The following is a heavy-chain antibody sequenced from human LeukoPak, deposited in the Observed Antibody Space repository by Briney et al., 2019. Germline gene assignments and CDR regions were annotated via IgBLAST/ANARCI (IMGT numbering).Heavy chain of an antibody. CDR1: GFTVSSNY. CDR2: IYSGGST. J-gene: IGHJ4*02. D-gene: IGHD3-16*01. V-gene: IGHV3-53*01. Sequence: PGGSLRLSCAASGFTVSSNYMSWVRQAPGKGLEWVSVIYSGGSTYYTDSVKGRFTLSRDNSKNTLYLQMNSVRAEDTAVYYCARSSFPYYFDYWGQGTLVTVSS. CDR3: ARSSFPYYFDY.